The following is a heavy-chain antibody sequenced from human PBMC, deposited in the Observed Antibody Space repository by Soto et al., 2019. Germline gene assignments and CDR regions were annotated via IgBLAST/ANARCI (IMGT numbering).Heavy chain of an antibody. CDR1: GYTFTSYY. D-gene: IGHD2-8*01. J-gene: IGHJ4*02. CDR2: INPSGGGT. CDR3: ATQGFCTNGVCYDFDN. Sequence: QVQLVQSGAEVKKPGASVKVSCKASGYTFTSYYMHWVRQAPGQGLEWMGIINPSGGGTSYAQKFQGRVIMTRDTSTSTVYMELSSLRSEDTAVYYCATQGFCTNGVCYDFDNWGQGTLVTVSS. V-gene: IGHV1-46*03.